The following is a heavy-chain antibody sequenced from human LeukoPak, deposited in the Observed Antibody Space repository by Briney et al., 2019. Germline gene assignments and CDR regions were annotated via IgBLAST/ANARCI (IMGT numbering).Heavy chain of an antibody. J-gene: IGHJ4*02. CDR3: ARAYCANGVCRVFDY. CDR2: MNPNSGNT. D-gene: IGHD2-8*01. CDR1: GYTFTSYD. V-gene: IGHV1-8*03. Sequence: ASVTVSCKASGYTFTSYDINWVRQATGQGLAWMGWMNPNSGNTGYAQKFQGRVTITRNNSISTAYMELNSLRSEDTAVYYCARAYCANGVCRVFDYWGQGTLVTVSS.